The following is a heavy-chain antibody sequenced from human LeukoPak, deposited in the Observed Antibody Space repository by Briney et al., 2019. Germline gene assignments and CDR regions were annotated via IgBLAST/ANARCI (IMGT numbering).Heavy chain of an antibody. D-gene: IGHD6-19*01. Sequence: GGSLRLSCAASGFTFSDYYMSWIRQAPGKGLEWVSYISSSGSTIYYADSVKGRFTISRDNAKNSLYLQMNGLRAEDTAVYYCARGAWDSGWYLVGGNIEGYYFDYWGQGTLVTVSS. CDR1: GFTFSDYY. J-gene: IGHJ4*02. CDR3: ARGAWDSGWYLVGGNIEGYYFDY. V-gene: IGHV3-11*01. CDR2: ISSSGSTI.